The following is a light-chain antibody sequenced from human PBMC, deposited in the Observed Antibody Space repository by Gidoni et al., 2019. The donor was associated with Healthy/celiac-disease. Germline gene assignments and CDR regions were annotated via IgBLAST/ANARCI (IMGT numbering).Light chain of an antibody. CDR2: QAS. CDR1: KLGDKY. Sequence: SYELTQPPAVSVSPGQTASITCSGDKLGDKYACWYQQKTGQSPVLVIYQASKRPSGIPERFSCSTSGNPATLTISGTQAMDEADYYCQAWDSSTPVVFGGGTKLTVL. V-gene: IGLV3-1*01. J-gene: IGLJ2*01. CDR3: QAWDSSTPVV.